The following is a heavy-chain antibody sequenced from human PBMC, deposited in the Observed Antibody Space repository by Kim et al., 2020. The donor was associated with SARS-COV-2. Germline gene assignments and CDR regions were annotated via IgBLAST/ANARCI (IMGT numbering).Heavy chain of an antibody. V-gene: IGHV1-18*01. D-gene: IGHD4-17*01. CDR3: ARDLKDYGDYVSAY. J-gene: IGHJ4*02. Sequence: ASVKVSCKASGYTFDTYGMTWVRQAPGQGLEWVGWINYNGNTNYAQKLQGRVSMTTDTSTRTAYMELRSLRSDDTAVYYCARDLKDYGDYVSAYWGQGTMVTVYS. CDR2: INYNGNT. CDR1: GYTFDTYG.